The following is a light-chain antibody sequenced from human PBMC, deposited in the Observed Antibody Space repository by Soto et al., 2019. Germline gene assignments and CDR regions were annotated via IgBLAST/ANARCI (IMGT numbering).Light chain of an antibody. CDR3: ASLTTTNFV. CDR1: SSDVSAYNL. Sequence: QSALTQPACVSGSPGQSITILSTGTSSDVSAYNLVSWYQHLPDKAPKLIISEVTNRPSGVSDRFSGSKSGNTASLTISGLQAEDEADYYCASLTTTNFVFGSGTKVTVL. J-gene: IGLJ1*01. V-gene: IGLV2-14*01. CDR2: EVT.